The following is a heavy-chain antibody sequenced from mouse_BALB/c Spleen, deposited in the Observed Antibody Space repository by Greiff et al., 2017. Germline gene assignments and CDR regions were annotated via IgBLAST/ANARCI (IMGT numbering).Heavy chain of an antibody. CDR1: GFTFSSYA. V-gene: IGHV5-9-4*01. D-gene: IGHD2-14*01. J-gene: IGHJ1*01. CDR2: ISSGGSYT. CDR3: ARRLEVRGYFDV. Sequence: EVQGVESGGGLVKPGGSLKLSCAASGFTFSSYAMSWVRQSPEKRLEWVAEISSGGSYTYYPDTVTGRFTISRDNAKNTLYLEMSSLRSEDTAMYYCARRLEVRGYFDVWGAGTTVTVSS.